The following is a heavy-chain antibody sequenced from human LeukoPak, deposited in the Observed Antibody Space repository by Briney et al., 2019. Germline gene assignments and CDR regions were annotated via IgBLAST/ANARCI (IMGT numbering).Heavy chain of an antibody. CDR2: IYYSGST. J-gene: IGHJ4*02. V-gene: IGHV4-59*01. Sequence: SETLSLTCTVSGGSISSYYWSWIRQPPGKGLEWIGYIYYSGSTNYNPSLKSRVTISVDTSKNQFSLKLSSVTAADTAVYYCARDHNGYVWDWGQGTLVTVSS. D-gene: IGHD3-16*01. CDR3: ARDHNGYVWD. CDR1: GGSISSYY.